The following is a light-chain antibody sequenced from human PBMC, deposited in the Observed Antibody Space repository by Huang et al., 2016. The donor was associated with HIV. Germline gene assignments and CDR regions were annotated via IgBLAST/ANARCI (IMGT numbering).Light chain of an antibody. CDR1: RSINSH. CDR2: GAS. V-gene: IGKV1-39*01. CDR3: QQSYSSHT. Sequence: DIQMTQSPSSLSASVGDTVTITCRASRSINSHLNWYQQRPGRAPTLLIYGASNLQSGVPSRCRGSGSATDYTLRISRLQPEDFATYFCQQSYSSHTFGQGTRLEMK. J-gene: IGKJ5*01.